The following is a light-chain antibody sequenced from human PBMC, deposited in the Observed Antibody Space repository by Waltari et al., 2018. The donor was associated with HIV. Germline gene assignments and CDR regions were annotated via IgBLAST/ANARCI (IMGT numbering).Light chain of an antibody. J-gene: IGLJ3*02. CDR1: NSNIGINY. CDR2: RNN. CDR3: AVWDDSLSGWL. V-gene: IGLV1-47*01. Sequence: QPMLTHPPSASGTPGQRVSISCSGGNSNIGINYVSWFQQLPGTAPKHLTHRNNQRPSGAPARFSGSKSGTSASLAIRGLRSEDEADYYCAVWDDSLSGWLCGGGTKLTVL.